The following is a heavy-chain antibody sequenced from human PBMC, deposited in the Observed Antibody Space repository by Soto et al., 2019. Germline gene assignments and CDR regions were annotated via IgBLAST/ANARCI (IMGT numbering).Heavy chain of an antibody. Sequence: SVKVSCKASGGTFSSYTISWVRQAPGQGLEWMGRIIPILGIANYAQKFQGRVTITADESTGTAYMELSSLRSEDPAVYYCASRGSYDFLTGYYKGYFDYWGQGTLVPVSS. D-gene: IGHD3-9*01. CDR2: IIPILGIA. J-gene: IGHJ4*02. CDR1: GGTFSSYT. CDR3: ASRGSYDFLTGYYKGYFDY. V-gene: IGHV1-69*02.